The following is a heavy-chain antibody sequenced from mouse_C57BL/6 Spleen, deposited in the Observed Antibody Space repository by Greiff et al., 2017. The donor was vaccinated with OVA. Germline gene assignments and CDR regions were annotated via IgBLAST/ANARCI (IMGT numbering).Heavy chain of an antibody. V-gene: IGHV1-64*01. CDR3: ARGIYYGYDWFAY. CDR2: IHPNSGST. Sequence: QVQLQQPGAELVKPGASVKLSCKASGYTFTSYWMHWVKQRPGQGLEWIGMIHPNSGSTNYNEKFKSKATLTVDKSSSTAYMPLSSLTSEDSAVYYCARGIYYGYDWFAYWGQGTLVTVSA. CDR1: GYTFTSYW. J-gene: IGHJ3*01. D-gene: IGHD2-2*01.